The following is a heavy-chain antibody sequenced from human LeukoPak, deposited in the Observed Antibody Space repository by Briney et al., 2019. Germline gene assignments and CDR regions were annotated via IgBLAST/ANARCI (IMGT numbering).Heavy chain of an antibody. Sequence: GASVKVSFKASGYTFTSYDINWVRQATGQGLEWMGWMNPNSGNTGCAQKFQGRVTMTRNTSISTAYMELSSLRSEDTAVYYCARGRIAAAGRRIDPWGQGTLVTVSS. CDR2: MNPNSGNT. CDR3: ARGRIAAAGRRIDP. V-gene: IGHV1-8*01. J-gene: IGHJ5*02. CDR1: GYTFTSYD. D-gene: IGHD6-13*01.